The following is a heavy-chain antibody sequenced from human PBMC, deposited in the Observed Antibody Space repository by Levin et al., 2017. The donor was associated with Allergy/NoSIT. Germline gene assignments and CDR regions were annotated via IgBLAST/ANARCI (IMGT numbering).Heavy chain of an antibody. CDR2: IYHTGAT. Sequence: SETLSLTCTVSGGSLRSGDYYWSWIRQPPGKGLEWIGYIYHTGATYYNPSLKTRLTMSVDTAKNQFSLNLNSVTGADTAVYYCGRGNRGIDYWGQGTLFTVSS. CDR1: GGSLRSGDYY. D-gene: IGHD6-13*01. CDR3: GRGNRGIDY. V-gene: IGHV4-30-4*01. J-gene: IGHJ4*02.